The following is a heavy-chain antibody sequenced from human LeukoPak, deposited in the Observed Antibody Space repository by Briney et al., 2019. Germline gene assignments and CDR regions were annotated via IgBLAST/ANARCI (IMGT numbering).Heavy chain of an antibody. CDR3: ARTRPPNDAFDI. Sequence: GSLRLSCAASGFTFSSYGMHWVRQPPGKGLEWIGEIYHSGSTNCNPSLKSRVTISVDKSKNQFTLKLSSVTAADTAVYYCARTRPPNDAFDIWGQGTMVTVSS. V-gene: IGHV4-4*02. CDR2: IYHSGST. J-gene: IGHJ3*02. CDR1: GFTFSSYG.